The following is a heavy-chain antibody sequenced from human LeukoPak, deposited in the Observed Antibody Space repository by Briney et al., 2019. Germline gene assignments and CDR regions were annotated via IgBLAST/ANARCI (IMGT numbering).Heavy chain of an antibody. Sequence: GSSVKVSCKASGGTFSSYAISWVRQAPGQGLEWMGRIIPILGITNYAQKFQGRVTITADKFTSTAYMELSSLRSEATAVYYCASCLRWSNGMDVWGQGTTVTVSS. CDR2: IIPILGIT. V-gene: IGHV1-69*04. CDR1: GGTFSSYA. J-gene: IGHJ6*02. D-gene: IGHD4-17*01. CDR3: ASCLRWSNGMDV.